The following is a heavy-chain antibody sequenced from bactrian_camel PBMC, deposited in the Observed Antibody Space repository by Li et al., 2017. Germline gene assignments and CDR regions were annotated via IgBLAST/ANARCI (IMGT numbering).Heavy chain of an antibody. CDR3: AVDFYCRSRLLLGVPVEYVDFASDWF. D-gene: IGHD1*01. J-gene: IGHJ4*01. CDR2: MYTGGGT. V-gene: IGHV3S9*01. Sequence: QVQLVESGGGSVQAGGSLRLSCAASGLTVSTYCMAWFRQTPGKEREGVASMYTGGGTHYSDSVTGRFTVSLDGASISLQMNSLRPEDTGVYTCAVDFYCRSRLLLGVPVEYVDFASDWFWGQGTQVTVS. CDR1: GLTVSTYC.